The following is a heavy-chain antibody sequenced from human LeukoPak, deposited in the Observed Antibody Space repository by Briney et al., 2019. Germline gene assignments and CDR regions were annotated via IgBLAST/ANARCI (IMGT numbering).Heavy chain of an antibody. CDR1: GGSFSGYY. V-gene: IGHV4-34*01. D-gene: IGHD2-2*01. CDR2: INHSGST. J-gene: IGHJ6*03. Sequence: SETLSLTCAVYGGSFSGYYWSWIRQPPGKGLEWIGEINHSGSTNYNPPLKSRVTISVDTSKNQFSLKLSSVTAADTAVYYCARGGRGRVPAAHMDVWGKGTTVAVSS. CDR3: ARGGRGRVPAAHMDV.